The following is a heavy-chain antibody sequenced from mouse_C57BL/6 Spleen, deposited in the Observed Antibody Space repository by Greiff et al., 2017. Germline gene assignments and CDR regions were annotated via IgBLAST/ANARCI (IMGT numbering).Heavy chain of an antibody. V-gene: IGHV6-3*01. CDR2: IRLKSDNYAT. Sequence: EVKVEESGGGLVQPGGSMKLSCVASGFTFSNYWMNWVRQSPEKGLEWVAQIRLKSDNYATHYAESVKGRFTISRDDSKSSVYLQMNNLRAEDTGIYYCTGVGWLLYYFDYWGQGTTLTVSS. D-gene: IGHD2-3*01. CDR1: GFTFSNYW. J-gene: IGHJ2*01. CDR3: TGVGWLLYYFDY.